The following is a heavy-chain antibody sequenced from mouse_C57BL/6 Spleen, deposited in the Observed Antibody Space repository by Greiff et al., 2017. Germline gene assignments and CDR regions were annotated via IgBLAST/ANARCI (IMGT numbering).Heavy chain of an antibody. V-gene: IGHV5-6*01. Sequence: EVMLVESGGDLVKPGGSLKLSCAASGFTFSSYGMSWVRQTPDKRLEWVANISSGGSYTYYPDSVKGRFTISRDNAKNTLYLQMSSLKSEDTAMYYCARHEGRATSFAYWGQGTLVTVSA. J-gene: IGHJ3*01. CDR2: ISSGGSYT. CDR1: GFTFSSYG. CDR3: ARHEGRATSFAY. D-gene: IGHD3-1*01.